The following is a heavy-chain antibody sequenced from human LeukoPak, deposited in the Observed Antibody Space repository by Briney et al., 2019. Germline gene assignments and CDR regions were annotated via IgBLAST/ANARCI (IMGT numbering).Heavy chain of an antibody. V-gene: IGHV1-46*01. Sequence: ASVKVSCKVSAVTSYYMHWVRQAPGQGLEWMGRINPRGGSTSYAQKFQGRVTMTRDMSTSTVYMELSSLRSEDTAVYYCARDRGWFGEPHLSDDNWFDPWGQGTLVTVSS. CDR1: AVTSYY. CDR2: INPRGGST. J-gene: IGHJ5*02. CDR3: ARDRGWFGEPHLSDDNWFDP. D-gene: IGHD3-10*01.